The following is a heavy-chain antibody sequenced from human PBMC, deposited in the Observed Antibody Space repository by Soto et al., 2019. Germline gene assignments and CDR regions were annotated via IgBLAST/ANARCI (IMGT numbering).Heavy chain of an antibody. D-gene: IGHD6-6*01. V-gene: IGHV2-5*01. CDR3: ARGLAALPVFALDI. J-gene: IGHJ3*02. Sequence: QITLKGSGPTLVKPTQTLTLTCSLSGISLTTPGVRLGWIRQPPEKALEWLALIYWNDDKHYSPSLKTRLTITKETSKNQAVLTMTNMDPVDTATYYCARGLAALPVFALDIWGQGTMVTVSS. CDR1: GISLTTPGVR. CDR2: IYWNDDK.